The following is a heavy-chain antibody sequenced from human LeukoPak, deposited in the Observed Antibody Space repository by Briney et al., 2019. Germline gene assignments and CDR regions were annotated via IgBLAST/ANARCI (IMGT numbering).Heavy chain of an antibody. CDR2: IYYSGTT. D-gene: IGHD6-19*01. Sequence: SETLSLTCTVSGGSISSYYWSWIRQPPGKGLEWIGYIYYSGTTNYNPSLKSRVTISVDTSKNQFSLKLSSVTAADTAVYYCARAAYSSSWAAFDIWGQGTMVTVS. CDR3: ARAAYSSSWAAFDI. CDR1: GGSISSYY. J-gene: IGHJ3*02. V-gene: IGHV4-59*01.